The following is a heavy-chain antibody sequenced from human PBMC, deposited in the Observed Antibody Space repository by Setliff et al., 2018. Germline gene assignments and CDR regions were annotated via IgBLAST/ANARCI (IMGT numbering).Heavy chain of an antibody. CDR3: ARVAGIPVTGTSWYFDL. CDR2: IIPIFNTP. CDR1: GDTFSRYA. Sequence: SVKVSCKASGDTFSRYAISWVRQAPGQGLEWMGTIIPIFNTPNNAQKFQGRVAITAEKSTSTVSMELSSLRSEDTAVYYCARVAGIPVTGTSWYFDLWGRGTLVTVSS. V-gene: IGHV1-69*06. J-gene: IGHJ2*01. D-gene: IGHD6-19*01.